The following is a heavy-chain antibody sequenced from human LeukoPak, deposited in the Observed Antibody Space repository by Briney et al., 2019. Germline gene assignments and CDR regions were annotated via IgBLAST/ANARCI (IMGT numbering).Heavy chain of an antibody. CDR2: ICGIGDST. V-gene: IGHV3-23*01. D-gene: IGHD3-16*01. Sequence: GGSLRLSCAASGFTFSTYSMSWVRQAPGKGLEWVSGICGIGDSTSYADSVKGRFTISRDNSKNIVFLQMNSLRAEDAAVYYCAKGNGGGEFIFNLWGQGTLVTVSS. CDR1: GFTFSTYS. J-gene: IGHJ4*02. CDR3: AKGNGGGEFIFNL.